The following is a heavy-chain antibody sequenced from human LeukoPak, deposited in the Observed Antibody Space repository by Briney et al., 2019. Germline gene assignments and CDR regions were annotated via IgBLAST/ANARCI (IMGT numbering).Heavy chain of an antibody. CDR2: IWYDGSNK. J-gene: IGHJ3*02. CDR3: AKSRRDGYNKDAFDI. D-gene: IGHD5-24*01. V-gene: IGHV3-33*06. CDR1: GFTFSSYG. Sequence: PAGTLRLYCAASGFTFSSYGLHWLRQAPGKGLEWVAVIWYDGSNKYYADSVKGRFTISRDNSKNTLYLQMNSRRAEDSAVYYCAKSRRDGYNKDAFDIWGQGTIVTVSS.